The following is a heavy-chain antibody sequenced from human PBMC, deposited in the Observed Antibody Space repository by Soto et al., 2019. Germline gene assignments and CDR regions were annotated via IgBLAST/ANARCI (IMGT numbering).Heavy chain of an antibody. V-gene: IGHV1-18*01. CDR2: ISAYNGNT. CDR1: GYTFTSYG. Sequence: QVQLVQSGAEVKKPGASVKVSCKASGYTFTSYGISWVRQAPGQGLEWMGWISAYNGNTNYAQKLQGRVTMTTDTSTSTAYMELRSLRSDDTAVYYCARDVQTGTTYFYYGMDVWGQGTTVTVSS. CDR3: ARDVQTGTTYFYYGMDV. J-gene: IGHJ6*02. D-gene: IGHD1-7*01.